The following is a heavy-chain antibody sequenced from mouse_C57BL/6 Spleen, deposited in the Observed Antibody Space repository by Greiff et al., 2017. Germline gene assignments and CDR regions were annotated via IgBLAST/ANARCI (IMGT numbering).Heavy chain of an antibody. V-gene: IGHV1-62-2*01. CDR2: FYPGSGSI. D-gene: IGHD1-1*01. Sequence: VQLQQSGAELVKPGASVKLSCKASGYTFTEYTIHWVKQRSGQGLEWIGWFYPGSGSIKYNEKFKDKATLTADKSSSTVYMELSRLTSEDSAVYFCARHEEESDYYGRGAMDYWGQGTSVTVSS. CDR3: ARHEEESDYYGRGAMDY. CDR1: GYTFTEYT. J-gene: IGHJ4*01.